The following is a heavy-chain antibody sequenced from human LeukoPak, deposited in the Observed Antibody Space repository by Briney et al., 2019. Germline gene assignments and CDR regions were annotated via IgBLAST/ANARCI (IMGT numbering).Heavy chain of an antibody. CDR3: AVLYCSSTSCFDFDY. J-gene: IGHJ4*02. V-gene: IGHV1-3*01. Sequence: GASVKVSCKASGYTFTSYAMHWVRQAPGQRLEWMRWINAGNGNTKYSQKFQGRVTITRDTSASTAYMELSSLRSEDTAVYCCAVLYCSSTSCFDFDYWGQGTLVTVSS. CDR2: INAGNGNT. CDR1: GYTFTSYA. D-gene: IGHD2-2*01.